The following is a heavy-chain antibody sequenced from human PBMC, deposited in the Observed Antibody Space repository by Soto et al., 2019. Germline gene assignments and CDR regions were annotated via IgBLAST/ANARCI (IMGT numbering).Heavy chain of an antibody. CDR2: IYYSGST. J-gene: IGHJ5*02. CDR3: ARFGSPIVVVPAATGLYWFDP. CDR1: GGSISSSSYY. V-gene: IGHV4-39*07. Sequence: PSETLSLTCTVSGGSISSSSYYWGWIRQPPGKGLEWIGSIYYSGSTNYNPSLKSRVTISVDTSKNQFSLKLSSVTAADTAVYYCARFGSPIVVVPAATGLYWFDPWGQGTLVTVSS. D-gene: IGHD2-2*01.